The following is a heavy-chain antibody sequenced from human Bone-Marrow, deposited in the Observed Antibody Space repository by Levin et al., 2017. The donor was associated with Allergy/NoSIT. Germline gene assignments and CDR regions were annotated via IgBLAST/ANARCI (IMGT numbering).Heavy chain of an antibody. CDR1: GFTFDDYA. V-gene: IGHV3-9*01. J-gene: IGHJ6*04. CDR3: AKDIVPIRNRMDV. Sequence: QAGGSLRLSCAASGFTFDDYAMHWVRQAPGKGLEWVSGISWNSGSIGYADSVKGRFTISRDNAKNSLYLQMNSLRAEDTALYYCAKDIVPIRNRMDVWGKGTTVTVSS. CDR2: ISWNSGSI.